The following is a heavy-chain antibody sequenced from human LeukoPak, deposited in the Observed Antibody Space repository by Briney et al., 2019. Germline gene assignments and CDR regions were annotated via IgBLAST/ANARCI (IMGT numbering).Heavy chain of an antibody. CDR3: AGHSSGYYSHIDN. Sequence: GGSLRLSCAASGFTFSSYAMSWVRQAPGKGLEWVAVISYDGSNKYYADSVKGRFTISRDNSKNTLSLQMNSLRAEDTAVYYCAGHSSGYYSHIDNWGQGTLVTVSS. V-gene: IGHV3-30*03. J-gene: IGHJ4*02. CDR2: ISYDGSNK. CDR1: GFTFSSYA. D-gene: IGHD3-22*01.